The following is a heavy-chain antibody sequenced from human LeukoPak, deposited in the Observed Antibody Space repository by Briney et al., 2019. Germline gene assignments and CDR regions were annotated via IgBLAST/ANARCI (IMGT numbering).Heavy chain of an antibody. CDR1: GYSFISYW. Sequence: GESLKISCKGSGYSFISYWITWVRQMPGKGLEWMGRIDPSDSYTNYSPSFQGHVTISADKSINTAYLQWSSLKASDTAMYYCARLGSSWYPYGMDVWGQGTTVTVSS. V-gene: IGHV5-10-1*01. D-gene: IGHD6-13*01. CDR3: ARLGSSWYPYGMDV. CDR2: IDPSDSYT. J-gene: IGHJ6*02.